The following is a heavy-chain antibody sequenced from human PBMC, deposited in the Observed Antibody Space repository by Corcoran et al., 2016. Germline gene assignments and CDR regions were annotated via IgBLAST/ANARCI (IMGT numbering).Heavy chain of an antibody. V-gene: IGHV3-53*01. CDR1: GFTVSSNY. CDR2: IYSGGST. CDR3: ARERGDYYGSGSYGGYYYGMDV. J-gene: IGHJ6*02. D-gene: IGHD3-10*01. Sequence: EVQLVESGGGLIQPGGSLRLSCAASGFTVSSNYMSWVRQAPGKGLEWVSVIYSGGSTYYADSVKGRFTISRDNSKNTLYPQMNSLRAEDTAVYYCARERGDYYGSGSYGGYYYGMDVWGQGTTVTVSS.